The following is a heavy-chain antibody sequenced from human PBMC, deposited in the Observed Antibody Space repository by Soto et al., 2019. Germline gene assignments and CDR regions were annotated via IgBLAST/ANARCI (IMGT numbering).Heavy chain of an antibody. Sequence: QVQLRESGPGLVKPSQTLSLTCTVSGGSISSGVYYWSWIRQHPGKGLEWIGYIYYSGSTYYNPSLRSRLSISVDTSKNQFSLKLSSVTAADTAVYYCARDSCSGGSCYFDYWGQGTLVTVSS. J-gene: IGHJ4*02. CDR3: ARDSCSGGSCYFDY. D-gene: IGHD2-15*01. CDR2: IYYSGST. CDR1: GGSISSGVYY. V-gene: IGHV4-31*03.